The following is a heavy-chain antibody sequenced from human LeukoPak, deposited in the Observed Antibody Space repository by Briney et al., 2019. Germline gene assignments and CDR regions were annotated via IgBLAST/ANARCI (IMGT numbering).Heavy chain of an antibody. CDR1: GFTFSDYY. J-gene: IGHJ4*02. Sequence: GGSLRLSCAASGFTFSDYYMSWIRQAPGKGLEWVSYISSSGSTIYYADSVKGRFTISRDNAKNSLYLQTNSLRAEDTAVYYCAGEYYDILTGYRPFDYWGQGTLVTVSS. D-gene: IGHD3-9*01. V-gene: IGHV3-11*01. CDR3: AGEYYDILTGYRPFDY. CDR2: ISSSGSTI.